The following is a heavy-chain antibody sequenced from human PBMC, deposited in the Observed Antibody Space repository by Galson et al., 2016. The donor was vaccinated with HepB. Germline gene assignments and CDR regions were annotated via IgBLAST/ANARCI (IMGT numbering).Heavy chain of an antibody. CDR2: MYYSGSP. Sequence: TLSLTCTVSGASISSGGYHWSWIRQHPGKGLEWIGYMYYSGSPYYNPSLKSRATISVDTPKNQSSLKLTSVTAADTAVYYCARLPYYDSSIDPWGQGTLVTVSS. V-gene: IGHV4-31*03. CDR3: ARLPYYDSSIDP. D-gene: IGHD3-22*01. J-gene: IGHJ5*02. CDR1: GASISSGGYH.